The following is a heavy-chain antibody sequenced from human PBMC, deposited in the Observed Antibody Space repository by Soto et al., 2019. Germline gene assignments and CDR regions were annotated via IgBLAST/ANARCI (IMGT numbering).Heavy chain of an antibody. D-gene: IGHD4-17*01. V-gene: IGHV4-39*02. CDR1: GGSISSSSYY. Sequence: SETLSLTCTVSGGSISSSSYYWGWIRQPPGKGLEWIGNIYYRGTTYYNPSLKSRVTISVDTSKNQFSLKLASVAAADTAVYYCARDYGDYQFDYWGQGTLVTVSS. CDR3: ARDYGDYQFDY. CDR2: IYYRGTT. J-gene: IGHJ4*02.